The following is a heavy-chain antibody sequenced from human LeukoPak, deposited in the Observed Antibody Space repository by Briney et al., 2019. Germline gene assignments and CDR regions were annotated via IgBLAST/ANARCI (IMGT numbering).Heavy chain of an antibody. V-gene: IGHV3-48*04. D-gene: IGHD4-11*01. CDR2: ISSGSSTI. CDR3: ARELQVPFDY. CDR1: GFTFSSYS. J-gene: IGHJ4*02. Sequence: GGSLKLSCTASGFTFSSYSMNWVRQAPGKGLEWVSYISSGSSTIYYADSMKGRFTISRDNAKNSLYLQMNSLRGEDTGVYYCARELQVPFDYWVQGTLVTVSS.